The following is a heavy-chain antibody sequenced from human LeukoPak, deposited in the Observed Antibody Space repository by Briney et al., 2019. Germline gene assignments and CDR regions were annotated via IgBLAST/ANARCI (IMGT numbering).Heavy chain of an antibody. CDR1: GFTFSNAW. D-gene: IGHD3-10*01. J-gene: IGHJ6*03. CDR3: TTDLGKLWFGESYYMDV. CDR2: IKSKTDGGTT. V-gene: IGHV3-15*01. Sequence: GGSLRLSCAASGFTFSNAWMSWVRQAPGKGLEWVGRIKSKTDGGTTDYAAPVKGRFTISRDDSKNTLYLQMNSLKTEDTAVYYCTTDLGKLWFGESYYMDVWGKGTTVTISS.